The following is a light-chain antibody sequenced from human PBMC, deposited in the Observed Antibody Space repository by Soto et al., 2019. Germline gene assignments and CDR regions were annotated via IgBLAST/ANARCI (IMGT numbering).Light chain of an antibody. V-gene: IGLV1-44*01. J-gene: IGLJ1*01. Sequence: QSVLTQPPSASGTPGQRVTISCSGSSSNIGSNTVNWYHQLPGTAPKLLIYSNNHRPSGVPDRFSGSKSGTSASLAIGGLQSEAEADYYCAAWDDSLNGYVFGTGTKVTVL. CDR3: AAWDDSLNGYV. CDR1: SSNIGSNT. CDR2: SNN.